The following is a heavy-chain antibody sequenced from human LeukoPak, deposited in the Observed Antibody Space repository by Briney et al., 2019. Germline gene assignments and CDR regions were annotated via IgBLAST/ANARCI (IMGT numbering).Heavy chain of an antibody. Sequence: SETLSLTCTVSGGSISSYYWSWIRQPAGKGLEWIGRIYTSGSTNYNPSLKSRVTMSVDTSKNQFSLKLSSVTAADTAVYYCARDAAYYYGSGSYPYPDYWGQGTLVTVSS. D-gene: IGHD3-10*01. CDR1: GGSISSYY. J-gene: IGHJ4*01. CDR3: ARDAAYYYGSGSYPYPDY. CDR2: IYTSGST. V-gene: IGHV4-4*07.